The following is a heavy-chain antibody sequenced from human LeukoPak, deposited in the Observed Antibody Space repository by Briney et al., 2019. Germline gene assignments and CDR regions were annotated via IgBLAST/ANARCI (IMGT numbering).Heavy chain of an antibody. D-gene: IGHD3-10*01. Sequence: SETLSLTCTVSGGSISSYYWSWIRQPPGKGLEWIGYIYYSGSTNYNPSLKSRVTISVDTSKNQFSLKLSSVTAADTAVYYCARVRQGAFDIWGQGTMVTVSS. CDR1: GGSISSYY. CDR3: ARVRQGAFDI. J-gene: IGHJ3*02. CDR2: IYYSGST. V-gene: IGHV4-59*01.